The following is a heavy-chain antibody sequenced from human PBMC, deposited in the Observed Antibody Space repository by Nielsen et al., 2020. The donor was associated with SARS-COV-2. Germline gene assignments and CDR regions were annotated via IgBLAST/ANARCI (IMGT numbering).Heavy chain of an antibody. Sequence: SDPLSLTCALSGYSVSSSSAAWSWIMQSPSRGLAWLGRTYYRSKWYNDYAVSVKSRITINPDTSKNQFSLHLNSVTPEDTAVYYCARARGAYGDYYYYYYTDVWGKGTTVTVSS. J-gene: IGHJ6*03. D-gene: IGHD4-17*01. V-gene: IGHV6-1*01. CDR2: TYYRSKWYN. CDR1: GYSVSSSSAA. CDR3: ARARGAYGDYYYYYYTDV.